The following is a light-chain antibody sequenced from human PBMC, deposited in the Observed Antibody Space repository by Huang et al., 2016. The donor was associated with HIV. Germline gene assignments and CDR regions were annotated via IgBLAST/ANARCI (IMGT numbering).Light chain of an antibody. CDR1: ENIFNY. V-gene: IGKV3-11*01. J-gene: IGKJ4*01. CDR2: DAS. Sequence: EIVLTQSPATLSLSPGERATLSCRASENIFNYLAWYQQKPGQAPRLLIYDASNRATGIPARFSGSGSGTDFTLTISSLGPEDFAVYYCQQRSNWPRTFGGGTKVEIK. CDR3: QQRSNWPRT.